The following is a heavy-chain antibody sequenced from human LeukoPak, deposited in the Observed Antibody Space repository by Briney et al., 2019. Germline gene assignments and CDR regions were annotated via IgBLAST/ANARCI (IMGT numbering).Heavy chain of an antibody. J-gene: IGHJ4*02. Sequence: GGSLRLSCAASGFTFSSYAMSWVRQAPGKGLEWVSYISSSSSTIYYADSVKGRFTISRDNAKNSLYLQMNSLRAEDTAVYYCARGKSGSYRARDYWGQGTLVTVPS. CDR2: ISSSSSTI. D-gene: IGHD1-26*01. CDR3: ARGKSGSYRARDY. CDR1: GFTFSSYA. V-gene: IGHV3-48*01.